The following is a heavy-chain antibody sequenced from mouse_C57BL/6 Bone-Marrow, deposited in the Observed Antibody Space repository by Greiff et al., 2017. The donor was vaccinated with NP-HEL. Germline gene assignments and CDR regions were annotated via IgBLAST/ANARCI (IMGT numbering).Heavy chain of an antibody. D-gene: IGHD1-1*01. CDR3: AIQTSVVERDD. Sequence: QVQLQQPGAELVKPGASVKLSCKASGYTFTSYWMHWVKQRPGQGLEWIGMIYPNSGSTNYNEKFKSKATLTADKSSSTAYMQLSSLTSEDSAVFYTAIQTSVVERDDWGQGTTLTVAA. J-gene: IGHJ2*01. CDR2: IYPNSGST. V-gene: IGHV1-64*01. CDR1: GYTFTSYW.